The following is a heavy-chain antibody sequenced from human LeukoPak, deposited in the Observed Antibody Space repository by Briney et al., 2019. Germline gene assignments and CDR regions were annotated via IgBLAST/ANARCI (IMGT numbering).Heavy chain of an antibody. CDR2: IYSGGST. J-gene: IGHJ6*02. Sequence: PGGSLRLSCAASGFTVSNNYMSWVRQAPGKGLEWVSVIYSGGSTYYADSVKGRFTISRDNSKNTLYLQMNSLRAEDTAVYYCARDRIVVVVAATPHYYGMDVWGQGTTVTVSS. CDR3: ARDRIVVVVAATPHYYGMDV. D-gene: IGHD2-15*01. V-gene: IGHV3-66*01. CDR1: GFTVSNNY.